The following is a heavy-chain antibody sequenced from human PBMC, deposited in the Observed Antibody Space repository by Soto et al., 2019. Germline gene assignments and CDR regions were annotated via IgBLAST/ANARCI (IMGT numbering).Heavy chain of an antibody. CDR1: GGSISSYY. CDR2: IESSGST. J-gene: IGHJ6*02. CDR3: ERAPPYCYGLDV. V-gene: IGHV4-4*07. Sequence: PSETLSLTCTVSGGSISSYYSTWIRRPGGEGLEWIRRIESSGSTNYHPCRKIRVTMSVDTSKNQFSLKLSSVTAADSAVYYGERAPPYCYGLDVWGQGTTVTVSS.